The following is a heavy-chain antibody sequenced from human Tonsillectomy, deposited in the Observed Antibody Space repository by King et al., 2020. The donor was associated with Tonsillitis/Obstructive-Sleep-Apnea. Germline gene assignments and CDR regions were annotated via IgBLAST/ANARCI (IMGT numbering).Heavy chain of an antibody. J-gene: IGHJ2*01. CDR3: ARAGHCSSSSCYNWYFDL. Sequence: QLVQSGSELKKPGASVKVSCKASGYTFTNYTMNWVRQAPGQGLEWMGWINTNTGNPTYAQGFTGRFVFSLDTSVSTAYLQISSLKAEDTAGYYCARAGHCSSSSCYNWYFDLWGRGTLVTVSS. CDR2: INTNTGNP. V-gene: IGHV7-4-1*02. D-gene: IGHD2-2*02. CDR1: GYTFTNYT.